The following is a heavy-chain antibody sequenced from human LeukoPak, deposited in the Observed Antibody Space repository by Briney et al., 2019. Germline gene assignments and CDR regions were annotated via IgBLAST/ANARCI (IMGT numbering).Heavy chain of an antibody. J-gene: IGHJ6*03. CDR1: GFTFSYYS. Sequence: GGSLRLSCAASGFTFSYYSMNWVRQAPGRGLEWVSCISSSSSLIFYSDSVRGRFTISRDNAKNLLYLHMNSLRVEDTVVYYCAKVDRGDYSSSPVPYYNYYMNVWGKGTTVTVPS. V-gene: IGHV3-21*01. CDR2: ISSSSSLI. D-gene: IGHD6-13*01. CDR3: AKVDRGDYSSSPVPYYNYYMNV.